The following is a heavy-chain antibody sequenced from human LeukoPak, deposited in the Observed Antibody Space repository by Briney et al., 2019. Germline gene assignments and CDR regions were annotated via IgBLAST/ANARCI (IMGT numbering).Heavy chain of an antibody. V-gene: IGHV3-23*01. D-gene: IGHD3-22*01. J-gene: IGHJ3*02. Sequence: PGGSLRLSCAASGFTFSNYAMGWVRQAPGKGLEWVSTISGSGDSTDYADSVKGRFTISRDNSKNTLSLQMNSLRADDTAVYYCAKDVYFDSSGYYYEGAFDIWGQGTMVTVSS. CDR1: GFTFSNYA. CDR2: ISGSGDST. CDR3: AKDVYFDSSGYYYEGAFDI.